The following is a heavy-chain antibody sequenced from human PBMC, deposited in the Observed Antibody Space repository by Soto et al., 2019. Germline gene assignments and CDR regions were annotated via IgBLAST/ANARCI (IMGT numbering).Heavy chain of an antibody. CDR1: GGSINSYY. CDR2: VHYSGTA. V-gene: IGHV4-59*01. Sequence: QVQLQESGPGLVKPSETLSLTCAVSGGSINSYYWSWIRQPPGKGLEWIGYVHYSGTANYNPSLNRRVTISVDASKNHFSLMLSSVTAADTAMYFSARTPYSGLSSKYYFDYWGQGTLVTVSS. J-gene: IGHJ4*02. CDR3: ARTPYSGLSSKYYFDY. D-gene: IGHD4-4*01.